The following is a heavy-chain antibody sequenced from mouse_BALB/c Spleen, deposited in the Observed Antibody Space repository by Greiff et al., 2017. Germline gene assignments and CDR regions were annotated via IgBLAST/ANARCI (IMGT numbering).Heavy chain of an antibody. J-gene: IGHJ4*01. Sequence: VMLVESGPGLVAPSQSLSITCTVSGFSLTSYGVHWVRQPPGKGLEWLGVIWAGGSTNYNSALMSRLSISKDNSKSQVFLKMNSLQTDDTAMYYCARVKRRDAMDYWGQGTSVTVSS. CDR2: IWAGGST. CDR3: ARVKRRDAMDY. V-gene: IGHV2-9*02. CDR1: GFSLTSYG.